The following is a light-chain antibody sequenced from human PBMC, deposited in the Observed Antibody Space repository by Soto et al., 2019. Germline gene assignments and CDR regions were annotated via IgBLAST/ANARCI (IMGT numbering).Light chain of an antibody. CDR2: EVS. CDR1: SSDVGGYNY. CDR3: SSDTSSGPYV. V-gene: IGLV2-14*01. Sequence: QSALTQPASVSGSPGQSITISCTGTSSDVGGYNYVSWYQQHPGKAPKLMIYEVSNRPSGVSNRFSGSKSGNTASLTISGLQAEDEADYYCSSDTSSGPYVFGTGTKLTVL. J-gene: IGLJ1*01.